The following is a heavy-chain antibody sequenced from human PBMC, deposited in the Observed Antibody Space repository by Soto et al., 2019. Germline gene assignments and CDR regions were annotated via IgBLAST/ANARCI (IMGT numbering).Heavy chain of an antibody. V-gene: IGHV4-59*01. CDR2: IYYSGST. Sequence: SETLSLTCTVSGGSISSYYWSWIRQPPGKGLEWIGYIYYSGSTNYNPSLKSRVTISVDTSKNQFSLKLSSVTAADTAVYYCARDSITIFQANAFDIWGQGTMVTVSS. CDR3: ARDSITIFQANAFDI. J-gene: IGHJ3*02. D-gene: IGHD3-3*01. CDR1: GGSISSYY.